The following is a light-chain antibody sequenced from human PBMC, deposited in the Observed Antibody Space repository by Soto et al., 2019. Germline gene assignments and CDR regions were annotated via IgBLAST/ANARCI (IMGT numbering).Light chain of an antibody. J-gene: IGKJ3*01. CDR3: QQYDNLPPFT. CDR1: QDISNY. Sequence: DIQMTQSPSSLSASVGDRVTITCQASQDISNYLNWYQQKPGKATKLLIYDASNLEPGVPSRFSGSGSGTDFTFTISSLQPEDIATYYCQQYDNLPPFTFGPGTKVDIK. CDR2: DAS. V-gene: IGKV1-33*01.